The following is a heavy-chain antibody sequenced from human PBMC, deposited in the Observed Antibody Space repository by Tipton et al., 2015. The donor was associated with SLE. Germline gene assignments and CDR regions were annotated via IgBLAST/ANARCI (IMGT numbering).Heavy chain of an antibody. CDR3: ARHYTILEH. J-gene: IGHJ1*01. D-gene: IGHD3-16*01. V-gene: IGHV4-59*08. CDR2: IYYTGST. CDR1: GGSINSPY. Sequence: TLSLTCQVSGGSINSPYWSWIRQPPGKGLEWIGYIYYTGSTDYNPSLNSRVTISVDASKNQFSLNLNSVTAADTAVYYCARHYTILEHWGQATLVTVSS.